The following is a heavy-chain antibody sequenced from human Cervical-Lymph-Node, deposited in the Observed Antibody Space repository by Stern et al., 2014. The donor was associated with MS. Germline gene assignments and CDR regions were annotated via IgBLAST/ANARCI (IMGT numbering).Heavy chain of an antibody. CDR1: GYIFTTYG. J-gene: IGHJ4*02. CDR2: INTNTGNP. CDR3: ARVEYYADY. D-gene: IGHD2/OR15-2a*01. V-gene: IGHV7-4-1*02. Sequence: VQLEESGSELKKPGASVKVSCKASGYIFTTYGMNLVRQAPGQGLEWMGWINTNTGNPTNAQGFTGRFVFSLDTSVSTAYLQISNLKPEDTAVYYCARVEYYADYWGQGTLVTVSS.